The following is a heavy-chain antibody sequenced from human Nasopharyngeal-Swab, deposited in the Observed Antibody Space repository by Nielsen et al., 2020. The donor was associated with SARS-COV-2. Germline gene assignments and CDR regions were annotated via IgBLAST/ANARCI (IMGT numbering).Heavy chain of an antibody. V-gene: IGHV3-64*04. D-gene: IGHD2-15*01. CDR1: GFTFSSYA. CDR3: ARGGVGAFDI. CDR2: ISSNGGST. Sequence: GESLKISCSASGFTFSSYAMHWVRQAPGKGLEYVSAISSNGGSTYYADSVKGRFTISRDNAKNSLYLQMNSLRAEDTAVYYCARGGVGAFDIWGQGTMVTVSS. J-gene: IGHJ3*02.